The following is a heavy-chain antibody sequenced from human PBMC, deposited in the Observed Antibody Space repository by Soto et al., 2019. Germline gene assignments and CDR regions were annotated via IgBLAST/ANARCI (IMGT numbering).Heavy chain of an antibody. Sequence: SKTLSLTCTVSGGSISSGDYYWSWIRQPPGKGLEWIGYIYYSGSTYYNPSLKSRVTISVDTSKNQFSLKLSSVTAADTAVYYCARDKGITIFGIGWFDPWGQGTLVTVSS. CDR3: ARDKGITIFGIGWFDP. J-gene: IGHJ5*02. CDR1: GGSISSGDYY. V-gene: IGHV4-30-4*01. D-gene: IGHD3-3*01. CDR2: IYYSGST.